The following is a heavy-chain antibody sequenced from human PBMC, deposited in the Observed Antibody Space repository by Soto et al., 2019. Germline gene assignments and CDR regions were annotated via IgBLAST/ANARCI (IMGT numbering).Heavy chain of an antibody. CDR3: ARDKGRSPLDY. CDR1: GFTFSSYS. Sequence: PGGSLRLSCAASGFTFSSYSMNWVRQAPGKELEWVSYISSSSTIYYADSVKGRFPISRDNAKNSLYLQMNSLRAEDTAVYYCARDKGRSPLDYWGQGTLVTVSS. D-gene: IGHD2-15*01. CDR2: ISSSSTI. V-gene: IGHV3-48*01. J-gene: IGHJ4*02.